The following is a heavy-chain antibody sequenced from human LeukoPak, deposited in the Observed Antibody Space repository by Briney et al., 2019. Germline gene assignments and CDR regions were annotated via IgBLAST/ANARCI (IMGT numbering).Heavy chain of an antibody. CDR1: GYTFTGYY. V-gene: IGHV1-2*02. Sequence: ASVKVSCKASGYTFTGYYMHWVRQAPGQGLEWMGWISPNSGGTNYAQKFQGRVTMTRDTSISTAYMELSRLRSDDTAVYYCARVGLGHRLGYCSGGSCYSGDYYYYYMDVWGKGTTVTVSS. J-gene: IGHJ6*03. CDR3: ARVGLGHRLGYCSGGSCYSGDYYYYYMDV. D-gene: IGHD2-15*01. CDR2: ISPNSGGT.